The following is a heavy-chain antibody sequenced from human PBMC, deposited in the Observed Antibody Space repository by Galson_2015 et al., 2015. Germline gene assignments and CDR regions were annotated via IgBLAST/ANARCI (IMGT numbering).Heavy chain of an antibody. CDR3: ARHCSTTTCHYYGLDA. D-gene: IGHD2-2*01. V-gene: IGHV3-72*01. CDR1: GFTFSDHY. Sequence: SLRLSCAASGFTFSDHYMDWVRQAPGKGLEWVGRSRSKANSYTTEYAASVRGRFTISRDVSNNSLYLQMNSLKTEDTAVYYCARHCSTTTCHYYGLDAWGQGTTVTVSS. J-gene: IGHJ6*02. CDR2: SRSKANSYTT.